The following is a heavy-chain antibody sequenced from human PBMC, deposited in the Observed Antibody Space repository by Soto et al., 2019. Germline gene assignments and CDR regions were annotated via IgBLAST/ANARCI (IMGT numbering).Heavy chain of an antibody. CDR1: GGSISSGGYY. CDR2: IYYSGST. J-gene: IGHJ4*02. CDR3: ARENGIVVAYYFDY. Sequence: PSETLSLTCTVSGGSISSGGYYWSWIRQHPGKGLEWIGYIYYSGSTYYNPSLKSRVTISVDTSKNQFSLKLSSVTAADTAVYYCARENGIVVAYYFDYWGQGTLVTVSS. D-gene: IGHD3-22*01. V-gene: IGHV4-31*03.